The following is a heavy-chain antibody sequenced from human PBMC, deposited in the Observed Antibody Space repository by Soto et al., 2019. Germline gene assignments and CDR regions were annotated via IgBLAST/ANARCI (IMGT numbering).Heavy chain of an antibody. CDR1: GFTFSSYA. D-gene: IGHD6-19*01. CDR3: ARGGGIAVAGTHLDY. J-gene: IGHJ4*02. CDR2: IGGSGAGT. V-gene: IGHV3-23*01. Sequence: EVQLLESGGGLVQPGGSLSLSCAASGFTFSSYAMSWVRQAPGKGLEWVSGIGGSGAGTNYADSVKGRFTISRDNSKNTLYLQMSSLRAEDTAVYYCARGGGIAVAGTHLDYWGQGTLVTVSS.